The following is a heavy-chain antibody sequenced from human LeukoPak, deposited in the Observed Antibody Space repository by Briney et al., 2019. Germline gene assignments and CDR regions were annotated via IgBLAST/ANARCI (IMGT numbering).Heavy chain of an antibody. CDR1: GFTFSSYW. J-gene: IGHJ6*03. CDR3: ATRYCTIPACRASSYHCMDN. V-gene: IGHV3-74*01. Sequence: GGSLRLSCAASGFTFSSYWMHWVRQAPGKGLVWVSRINGDGTGTSYADSVKGRFTISRDNAKNSLYLQLNSLGAEDTAVYYCATRYCTIPACRASSYHCMDNWGKGTTVTVSS. D-gene: IGHD2-8*01. CDR2: INGDGTGT.